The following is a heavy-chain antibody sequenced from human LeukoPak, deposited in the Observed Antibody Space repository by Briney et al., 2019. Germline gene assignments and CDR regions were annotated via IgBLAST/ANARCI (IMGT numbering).Heavy chain of an antibody. J-gene: IGHJ6*04. CDR3: ARHGLGRGVYITRQYNYYMDV. Sequence: SVTLSLTCAVYGGSFSTYYWSWVRQPPGSGLEWIGDINQSGSTNYSPSLKSRVTVSIDTSKNQFSLKMSSLTAADTAIYFCARHGLGRGVYITRQYNYYMDVWGTGTTVTVSS. CDR1: GGSFSTYY. CDR2: INQSGST. D-gene: IGHD3-10*01. V-gene: IGHV4-34*01.